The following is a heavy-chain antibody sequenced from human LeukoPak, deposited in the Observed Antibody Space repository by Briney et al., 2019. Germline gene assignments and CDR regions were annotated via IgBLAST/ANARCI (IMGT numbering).Heavy chain of an antibody. Sequence: GGSLRLSCAASGFTFSSYWMSWVRQAPGKGLEWVANINPDGSEKNYVDPVRGRFTISRDNAKNSLDLQMNSLRVEDTAVYYCAKDSKIVGPTFRSYHYMDVWGKGTTVTVSS. J-gene: IGHJ6*03. V-gene: IGHV3-7*03. CDR2: INPDGSEK. CDR1: GFTFSSYW. CDR3: AKDSKIVGPTFRSYHYMDV. D-gene: IGHD1-26*01.